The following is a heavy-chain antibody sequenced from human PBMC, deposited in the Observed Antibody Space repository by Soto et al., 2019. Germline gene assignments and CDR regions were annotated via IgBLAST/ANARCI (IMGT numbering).Heavy chain of an antibody. CDR2: IYYSGST. Sequence: SETLSLTCTVSGGSIRSDNYYWSWIRQPPGRDLEWIGYIYYSGSTYYNPSLKSRVTMSVDTSKNQFSLKLSSVTAADTAVYYCARVPDRWGQGTLVTVSS. V-gene: IGHV4-30-4*01. D-gene: IGHD2-2*01. J-gene: IGHJ5*02. CDR3: ARVPDR. CDR1: GGSIRSDNYY.